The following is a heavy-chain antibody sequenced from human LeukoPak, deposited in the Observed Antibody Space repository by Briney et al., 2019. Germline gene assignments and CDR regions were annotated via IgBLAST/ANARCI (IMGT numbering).Heavy chain of an antibody. CDR2: IIPIFGTA. CDR3: ARARGGGIYDILTDDY. V-gene: IGHV1-69*05. J-gene: IGHJ4*02. CDR1: GGTFSSYA. D-gene: IGHD3-9*01. Sequence: PVKVSCKASGGTFSSYAISWVRQAPGHGLEWMGRIIPIFGTANYAQKFQGRVTITTDESTSTAYMELSSLRSEDTAVYYCARARGGGIYDILTDDYWGQGTLVTVSS.